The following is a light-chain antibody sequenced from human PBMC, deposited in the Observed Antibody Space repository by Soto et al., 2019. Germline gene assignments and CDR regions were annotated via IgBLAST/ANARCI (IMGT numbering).Light chain of an antibody. V-gene: IGKV3-20*01. Sequence: DIVLTQSPGTLSLSPGERAALSCRASQSVSSSCLAWYQQKPGQAPRLLIYGASNRATGIPDRFSGSGSGTDFTLTISRLEPEDFAVYYCQQYDNSPLTFGGGTKVDIK. CDR2: GAS. J-gene: IGKJ4*01. CDR1: QSVSSSC. CDR3: QQYDNSPLT.